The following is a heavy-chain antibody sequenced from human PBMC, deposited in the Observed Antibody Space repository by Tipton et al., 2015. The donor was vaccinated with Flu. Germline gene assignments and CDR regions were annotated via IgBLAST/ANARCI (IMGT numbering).Heavy chain of an antibody. Sequence: TLSLTCSVSGGSVGSPYCRGWVRRPPGKGLEWIGNICPGSPYYSPSLKSRVTISIDTSKNHFSLKLSSVTAADTAVYYCARVLRPSAIDYWGQGTLVTVSS. CDR3: ARVLRPSAIDY. CDR1: GGSVGSPYC. J-gene: IGHJ4*02. V-gene: IGHV4-38-2*02. D-gene: IGHD6-25*01. CDR2: ICPGSP.